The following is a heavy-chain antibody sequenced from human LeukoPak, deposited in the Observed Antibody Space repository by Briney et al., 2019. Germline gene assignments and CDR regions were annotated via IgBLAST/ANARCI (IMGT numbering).Heavy chain of an antibody. J-gene: IGHJ4*02. CDR2: INHSGST. V-gene: IGHV4-34*01. CDR1: GGSFSGYY. Sequence: SETLSLTCAVYGGSFSGYYWSWLRQPPGKGLEWIGEINHSGSTNYNPSLKSRVTISVDTSKNQFSLKLSSVTAADTAVYYCARVVHWGPEQLPTYYFDYWGQGTLVTVSS. CDR3: ARVVHWGPEQLPTYYFDY. D-gene: IGHD6-13*01.